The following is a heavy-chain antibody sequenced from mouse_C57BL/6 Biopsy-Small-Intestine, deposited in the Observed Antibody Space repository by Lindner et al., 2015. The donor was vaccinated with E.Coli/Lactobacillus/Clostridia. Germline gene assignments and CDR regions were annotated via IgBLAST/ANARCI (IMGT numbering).Heavy chain of an antibody. CDR2: MNPNSGDT. J-gene: IGHJ4*01. D-gene: IGHD2-1*01. CDR3: VRGRDHYGNSGLGDS. CDR1: GYTFTSVD. V-gene: IGHV1-84*02. Sequence: SVKVSCKASGYTFTSVDLNWVRQAPGQGLEWMGWMNPNSGDTGYAQKFQGRVTMTRDTSITTAYMELSSLRSGDTAVYFCVRGRDHYGNSGLGDSWSQGTLVIVSS.